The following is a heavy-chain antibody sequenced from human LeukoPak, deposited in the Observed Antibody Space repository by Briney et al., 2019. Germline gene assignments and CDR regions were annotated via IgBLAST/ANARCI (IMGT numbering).Heavy chain of an antibody. CDR3: ARPGYYSNWFDP. V-gene: IGHV4-34*01. Sequence: PPETLSLTCAVYGGSFSGYYWSWIRQPPGKGLEWIGEINHSGSTNYNPSLKSRVTISVDTSKNQFSLKLSSVTAADTAVYYCARPGYYSNWFDPWGQGTLVTVSS. D-gene: IGHD3-22*01. J-gene: IGHJ5*02. CDR2: INHSGST. CDR1: GGSFSGYY.